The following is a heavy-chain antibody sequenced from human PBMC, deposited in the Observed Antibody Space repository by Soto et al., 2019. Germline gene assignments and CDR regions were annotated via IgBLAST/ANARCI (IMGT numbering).Heavy chain of an antibody. CDR3: ARDRGYRSGSFGS. CDR1: GGSISGYY. J-gene: IGHJ5*02. V-gene: IGHV4-4*07. Sequence: SETLSLTCIVSGGSISGYYWSWIRQPAGKELEWIGRIYSDGTTNYNPSLKGRGTMSVDTSKKQISLKLTSVTAADTAMYYCARDRGYRSGSFGSWGQGVLVTVSS. CDR2: IYSDGTT. D-gene: IGHD5-18*01.